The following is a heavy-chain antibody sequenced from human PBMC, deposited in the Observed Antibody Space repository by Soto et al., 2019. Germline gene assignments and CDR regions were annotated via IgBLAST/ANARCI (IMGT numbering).Heavy chain of an antibody. CDR3: ARDKITGLFDX. CDR2: INHSGST. Sequence: SETLSLTCAVYGGSFSGYYWTWIRQPPGTGLEWIGEINHSGSTNYNPSLKSRVTISVDTSKNQFSLKLTSVTAADTAVYYCARDKITGLFDXWGQGTQVTVSS. D-gene: IGHD2-8*02. V-gene: IGHV4-34*01. J-gene: IGHJ4*02. CDR1: GGSFSGYY.